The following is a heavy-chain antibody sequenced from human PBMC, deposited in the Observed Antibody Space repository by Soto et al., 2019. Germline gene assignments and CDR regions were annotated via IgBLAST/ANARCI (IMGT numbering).Heavy chain of an antibody. CDR2: ISSSSSYI. J-gene: IGHJ6*02. Sequence: GGSLRLSCAASGFTFSSYIMNWVRQAPGKGLEWVSSISSSSSYIYYADSVKGRFTISRDNAKNSLYLQMNSLRAEDTAVYYCARSWNYYYYYGMDVWGQGTTVTVSS. CDR3: ARSWNYYYYYGMDV. V-gene: IGHV3-21*01. CDR1: GFTFSSYI. D-gene: IGHD3-3*01.